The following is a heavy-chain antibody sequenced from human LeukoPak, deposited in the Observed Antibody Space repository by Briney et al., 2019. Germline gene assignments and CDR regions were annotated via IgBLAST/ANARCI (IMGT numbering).Heavy chain of an antibody. CDR2: ISAYNGNT. CDR3: ASQRRLGYCSSTSCYYSNWFDP. Sequence: GASVKVSCKASGYTFTSYGMSWVRQAPGQGLEWMGWISAYNGNTDYTQKLQGRVTMTTDTSTSTAYMELRSLRSDDTAVYYCASQRRLGYCSSTSCYYSNWFDPWGQGTLVTVSS. V-gene: IGHV1-18*01. J-gene: IGHJ5*02. CDR1: GYTFTSYG. D-gene: IGHD2-2*01.